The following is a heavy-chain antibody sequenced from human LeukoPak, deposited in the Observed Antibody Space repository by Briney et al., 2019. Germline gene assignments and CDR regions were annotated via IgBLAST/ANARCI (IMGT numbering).Heavy chain of an antibody. CDR2: ISSSGDII. CDR3: AKEVGPMVRGAFDI. Sequence: PGGSLRLSCAASGFTFSHYYMNWIRQTPGKGLEWVSYISSSGDIIYYADSVKGRFTISRDNSKNTLYLQMNSLRAEDTAVYYCAKEVGPMVRGAFDIWGQGTMVTVSS. D-gene: IGHD3-10*01. V-gene: IGHV3-11*01. J-gene: IGHJ3*02. CDR1: GFTFSHYY.